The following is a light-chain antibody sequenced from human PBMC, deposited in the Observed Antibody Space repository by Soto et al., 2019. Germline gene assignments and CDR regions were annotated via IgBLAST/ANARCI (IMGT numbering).Light chain of an antibody. V-gene: IGLV1-47*01. CDR3: AAEDDTVNGLV. CDR2: RAE. Sequence: QSVLTQSPSASGTPGQRVTISCSGSIANIGRNYVYWYQQFPGTAPRLLIYRAEQRPSGVPDRFSGSKSGTSASLAISGLRSEDEAAYSCAAEDDTVNGLVFGGGTKVTVL. CDR1: IANIGRNY. J-gene: IGLJ2*01.